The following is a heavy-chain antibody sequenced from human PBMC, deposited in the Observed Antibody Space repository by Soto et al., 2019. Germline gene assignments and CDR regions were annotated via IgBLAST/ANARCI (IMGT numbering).Heavy chain of an antibody. Sequence: SETLSLTCAVSGGSISSSNWWSCVRQPPGKGLEWIGEIYHSGSTNYNPSLKSRVTISVDKSKNQFSLKLSSVTAADTAVYYCARAEGYCSGGSCYSDYWGQGTLVTVSS. D-gene: IGHD2-15*01. J-gene: IGHJ4*02. CDR2: IYHSGST. V-gene: IGHV4-4*02. CDR3: ARAEGYCSGGSCYSDY. CDR1: GGSISSSNW.